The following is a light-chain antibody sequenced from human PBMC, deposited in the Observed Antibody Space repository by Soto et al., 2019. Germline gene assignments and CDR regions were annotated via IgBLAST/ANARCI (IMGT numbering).Light chain of an antibody. Sequence: EIVMTQSPGTLSVSPGERATLSCRASQSVSVNLAWYQKKPGQPPKLLIYWASTRESGVPDRFSGSGSGTNFTLTISSLQAEDVAVYYCQQYHSTSLTFGGGTKVEIK. V-gene: IGKV3-15*01. CDR3: QQYHSTSLT. CDR2: WAS. J-gene: IGKJ4*01. CDR1: QSVSVN.